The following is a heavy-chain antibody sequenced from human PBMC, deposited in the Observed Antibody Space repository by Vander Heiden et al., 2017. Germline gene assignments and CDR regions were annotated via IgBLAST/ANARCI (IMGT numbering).Heavy chain of an antibody. D-gene: IGHD3-3*01. V-gene: IGHV2-5*02. J-gene: IGHJ4*02. Sequence: QITLKESGPTLVKPTQTLTLTFTFSGFSLSTSGVGVGWSRQPPGEDLEWLALIYWDDDKRYSPSLKSRLTITKDTAKNQVVLKMNNMDTVDTATYYCTHTIWLTIFGVVTRLPFDYWGQGTLVTVSS. CDR2: IYWDDDK. CDR3: THTIWLTIFGVVTRLPFDY. CDR1: GFSLSTSGVG.